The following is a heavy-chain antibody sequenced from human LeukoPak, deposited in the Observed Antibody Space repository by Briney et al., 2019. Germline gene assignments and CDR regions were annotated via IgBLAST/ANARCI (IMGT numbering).Heavy chain of an antibody. CDR2: ISYDGSNE. CDR1: GFTFSSYG. D-gene: IGHD2-2*01. J-gene: IGHJ6*02. V-gene: IGHV3-30*18. CDR3: AKADGLGYCSSTSCYAPRGMDV. Sequence: GGSLRLSCAASGFTFSSYGMHWVRQAPGKGLEWVAVISYDGSNEYYADSVKGRFTISRDNSKNTLYLQMNSLRAEDTAVYYCAKADGLGYCSSTSCYAPRGMDVWGQGTTVTVSS.